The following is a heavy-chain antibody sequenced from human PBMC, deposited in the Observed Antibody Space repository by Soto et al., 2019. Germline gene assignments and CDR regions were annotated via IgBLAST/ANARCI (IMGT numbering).Heavy chain of an antibody. CDR3: ARVIWSGHLTSDL. J-gene: IGHJ5*02. V-gene: IGHV3-48*02. CDR2: ISSSSSTI. Sequence: EVQVVESGGGLVQPGGSRRLSCAASGFTFSSNSMNGVRQAPGKGLEWISYISSSSSTIYADSVKGRFTISRDNAKNSLYLQMNSLRDEDTAVYYCARVIWSGHLTSDLWGQGTLVTVSS. D-gene: IGHD3-3*01. CDR1: GFTFSSNS.